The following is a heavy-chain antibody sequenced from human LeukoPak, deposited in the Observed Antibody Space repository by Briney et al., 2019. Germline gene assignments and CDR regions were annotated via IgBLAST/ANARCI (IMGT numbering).Heavy chain of an antibody. Sequence: PGRSLRLSCAASGFTFDDYAMHWVRHAPGKGLEWVSGISWNSGSIGYADSVKGRFTISRDNAKNSLYLQMNSLRAEDTALYYCAKGRWAREFDYWGQGTLVTVSS. CDR3: AKGRWAREFDY. CDR1: GFTFDDYA. CDR2: ISWNSGSI. J-gene: IGHJ4*02. V-gene: IGHV3-9*01. D-gene: IGHD3-10*01.